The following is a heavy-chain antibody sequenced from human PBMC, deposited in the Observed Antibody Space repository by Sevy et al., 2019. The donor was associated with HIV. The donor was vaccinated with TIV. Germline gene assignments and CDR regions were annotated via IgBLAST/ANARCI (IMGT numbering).Heavy chain of an antibody. D-gene: IGHD5-12*01. CDR2: ISWNSGSI. Sequence: GGYLRLSCAASGFTFDDYAMHWVRQAPGKGLEWISGISWNSGSIGYADSVKGRFTISRDNAKNSLYLQMNSLRAEDMALYYCAKALGRVEMATIGDAFDIWGQGTMVTVSS. J-gene: IGHJ3*02. CDR3: AKALGRVEMATIGDAFDI. CDR1: GFTFDDYA. V-gene: IGHV3-9*03.